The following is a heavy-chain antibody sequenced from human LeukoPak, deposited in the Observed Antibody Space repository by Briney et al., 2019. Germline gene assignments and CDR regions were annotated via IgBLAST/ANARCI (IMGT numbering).Heavy chain of an antibody. Sequence: QSGGSLRLSCAASGFTVSSNYMSWVRQAPGKGLEWVSVIYSGGSTYYADSVKGRFTISRDNSKNTLYLQMNSLRAEDTAVYYCVRVAVAGNLNNWFDPWGQGTLVTVSS. CDR3: VRVAVAGNLNNWFDP. CDR2: IYSGGST. J-gene: IGHJ5*02. CDR1: GFTVSSNY. D-gene: IGHD6-19*01. V-gene: IGHV3-53*01.